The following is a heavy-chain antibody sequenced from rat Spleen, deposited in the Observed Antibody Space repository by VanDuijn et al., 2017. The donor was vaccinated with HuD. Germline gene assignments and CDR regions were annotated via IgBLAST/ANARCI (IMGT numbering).Heavy chain of an antibody. D-gene: IGHD1-4*01. Sequence: EVQLVESDGGLVQPGRSLKLSCVASGFTFNNYWMHWVRQSPEKQLEWVAQIKAKSNNYATYYAESVKGRFTISRDDSKSSVYLQMNSLKEEDTAIYYCIWDYRNWFPYWGQGTLVTVSS. V-gene: IGHV6-8*01. CDR1: GFTFNNYW. J-gene: IGHJ3*01. CDR2: IKAKSNNYAT. CDR3: IWDYRNWFPY.